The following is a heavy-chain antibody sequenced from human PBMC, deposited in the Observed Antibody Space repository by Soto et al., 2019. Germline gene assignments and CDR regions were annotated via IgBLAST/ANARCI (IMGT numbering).Heavy chain of an antibody. CDR3: AKDLLVRGNYYYGMDV. Sequence: PGGSLRLSCAASGFTFSSYAMSWVRQAPGKGLEWVSAISGSGGSTYYADSVKGRFTISRDNSKNTLYLQMNSLRAEDTAVYYCAKDLLVRGNYYYGMDVWGQGTTVTVSS. V-gene: IGHV3-23*01. CDR2: ISGSGGST. J-gene: IGHJ6*02. D-gene: IGHD3-10*01. CDR1: GFTFSSYA.